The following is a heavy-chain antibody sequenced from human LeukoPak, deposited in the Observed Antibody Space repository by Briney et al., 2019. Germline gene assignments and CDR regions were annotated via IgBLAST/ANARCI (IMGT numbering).Heavy chain of an antibody. CDR1: GGTFSSYA. J-gene: IGHJ4*02. CDR2: IIPIFGTA. CDR3: ARDRPDIVGVSRGFDY. V-gene: IGHV1-69*05. Sequence: GGSVKVSCKSSGGTFSSYAISWVRQAPGQGLEWMGRIIPIFGTANYVQKFQGRVTITTDESTTTAYMELSSLRSEDTAVYYCARDRPDIVGVSRGFDYWGQGTLVTVSS. D-gene: IGHD1-26*01.